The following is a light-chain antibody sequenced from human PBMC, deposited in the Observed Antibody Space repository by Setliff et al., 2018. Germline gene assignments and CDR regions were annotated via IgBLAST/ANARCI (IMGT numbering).Light chain of an antibody. CDR2: WAS. V-gene: IGKV4-1*01. CDR1: QTVVHSINNKNY. CDR3: QQYYTTPIT. J-gene: IGKJ5*01. Sequence: DIVMTQSPDSLAVSLGARATIKCKSSQTVVHSINNKNYLAWYQHKAGQSPKLLIYWASTRESGVPDRFSGSGSGTDFTLTISSLQAEDVASYYCQQYYTTPITFGQGTRLEI.